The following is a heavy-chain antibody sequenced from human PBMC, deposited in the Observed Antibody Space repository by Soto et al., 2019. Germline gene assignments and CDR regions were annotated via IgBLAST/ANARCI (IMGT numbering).Heavy chain of an antibody. CDR1: VGSISSYY. D-gene: IGHD4-17*01. Sequence: SETMSLTCTVSVGSISSYYWSWIRQPPGKGLEWIGYIYYSGSTNYNPSLKSRVTISVDTSKNQFSLKLSSVTAADTAVYYCARDPAGGDDGSWCDPWCQGNLVSAPS. V-gene: IGHV4-59*01. CDR3: ARDPAGGDDGSWCDP. J-gene: IGHJ5*02. CDR2: IYYSGST.